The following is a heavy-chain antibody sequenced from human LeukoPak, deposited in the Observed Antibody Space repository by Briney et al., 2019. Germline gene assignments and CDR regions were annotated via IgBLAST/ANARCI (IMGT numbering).Heavy chain of an antibody. CDR3: ARDVTYYYGSGSSPPGDY. CDR2: INWNGGST. D-gene: IGHD3-10*01. V-gene: IGHV3-20*04. CDR1: GFTFDDYG. J-gene: IGHJ4*02. Sequence: PGGSLRLSCAASGFTFDDYGMSGVRQAPGRGLEGVSGINWNGGSTGYADSVKGRFTISRDNAKNSLYLQMNSLRAEDTAVYYCARDVTYYYGSGSSPPGDYWGQGTLVTVSS.